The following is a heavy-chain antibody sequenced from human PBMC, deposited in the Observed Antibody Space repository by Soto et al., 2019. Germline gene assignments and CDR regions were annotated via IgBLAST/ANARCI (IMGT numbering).Heavy chain of an antibody. CDR2: ISYDGSNK. Sequence: QVQLVESGGSVVQPGRSLRLSCAASGFTFSSYAMHWVRQAPGKGLEWVAVISYDGSNKYYADSVKGRFTISRDNSKNTLYLQMNSLRAEDTAVYYCARMASFYCSGGSCYPTYGMDVWGQGTTVTVSS. D-gene: IGHD2-15*01. V-gene: IGHV3-30-3*01. CDR3: ARMASFYCSGGSCYPTYGMDV. CDR1: GFTFSSYA. J-gene: IGHJ6*02.